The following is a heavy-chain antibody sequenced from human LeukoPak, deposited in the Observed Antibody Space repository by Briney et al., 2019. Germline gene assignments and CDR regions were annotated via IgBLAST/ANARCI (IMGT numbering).Heavy chain of an antibody. CDR1: AFTVTSYP. J-gene: IGHJ4*02. Sequence: GGSLRLSCAASAFTVTSYPMHWVRQAPGKGLEWVAVMSYDGSNKLYPDSVKGRITISRDNSKNTLYLQMNSLRAEDTAVYYCAKAGSYYDFDYWGQGTLVTVSS. CDR3: AKAGSYYDFDY. D-gene: IGHD1-26*01. V-gene: IGHV3-30-3*01. CDR2: MSYDGSNK.